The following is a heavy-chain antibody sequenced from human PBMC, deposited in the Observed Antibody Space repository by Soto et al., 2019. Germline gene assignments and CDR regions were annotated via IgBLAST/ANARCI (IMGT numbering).Heavy chain of an antibody. CDR1: GGSISTYY. V-gene: IGHV4-59*08. Sequence: KPSETLSLTCTVSGGSISTYYWSWIRQPPGKGLEWIGYIYYSGSTKYNPSLESRVTLSVDTSKNQFSLKLSSVTAADTAVYYCAKQSRLDSGGYFALFDYWGQGTVVTVSS. CDR3: AKQSRLDSGGYFALFDY. D-gene: IGHD3-22*01. CDR2: IYYSGST. J-gene: IGHJ4*02.